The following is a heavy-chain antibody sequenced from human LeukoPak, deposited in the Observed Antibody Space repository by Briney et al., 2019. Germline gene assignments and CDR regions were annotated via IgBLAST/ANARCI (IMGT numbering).Heavy chain of an antibody. Sequence: ASVKVSCKASGYTFTGYYMHWVRQAPGQGLEWMGWIDPNSGGTNYAQKFQGRVTMTRDTSISTAYMELSRLRSDDTAVYYCARSIRYFDWLDYYYYYYMDVWGKGTTVTVSS. V-gene: IGHV1-2*02. J-gene: IGHJ6*03. CDR1: GYTFTGYY. D-gene: IGHD3-9*01. CDR3: ARSIRYFDWLDYYYYYYMDV. CDR2: IDPNSGGT.